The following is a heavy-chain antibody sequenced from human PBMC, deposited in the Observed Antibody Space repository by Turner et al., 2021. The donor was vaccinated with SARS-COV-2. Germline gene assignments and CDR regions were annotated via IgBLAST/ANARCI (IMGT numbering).Heavy chain of an antibody. CDR2: IESGGST. J-gene: IGHJ6*02. V-gene: IGHV3-53*04. CDR3: ARDLLAYGMDV. D-gene: IGHD3-3*02. CDR1: GVTVSSNY. Sequence: EVQLVESVGGLVQPGGSLSLSCAASGVTVSSNYMTWVRQAPGKGVEWVSVIESGGSTYYADSVKGRFTISRHNSKNTLYLKMNSLRAEDTAVYYCARDLLAYGMDVWGQGTTVTFSS.